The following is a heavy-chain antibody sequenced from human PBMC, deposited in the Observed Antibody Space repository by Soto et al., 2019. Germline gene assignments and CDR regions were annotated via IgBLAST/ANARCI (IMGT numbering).Heavy chain of an antibody. Sequence: ASVKVSCKASGYTFTSYYMHWVRQAPGQGLEWTGIINPSGGSTSYAQKFQGRVTMTRDTSTSTVYMELSSLRSEDTAVYYCARAAPYDSSGYYSGAHEYYGMDVWGQGTTVTVSS. CDR3: ARAAPYDSSGYYSGAHEYYGMDV. D-gene: IGHD3-22*01. CDR1: GYTFTSYY. V-gene: IGHV1-46*01. J-gene: IGHJ6*02. CDR2: INPSGGST.